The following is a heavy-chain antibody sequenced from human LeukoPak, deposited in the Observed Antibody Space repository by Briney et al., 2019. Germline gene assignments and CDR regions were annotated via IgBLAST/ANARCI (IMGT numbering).Heavy chain of an antibody. D-gene: IGHD2-2*01. CDR1: GGSFSGYY. V-gene: IGHV4-34*01. CDR3: ARGPDCSSTSCNRAFDY. Sequence: PSETLSLTCAVYGGSFSGYYWSWIRQPPGKGLEWIGEINHSGSTSYNPSLKSRVTISVDTSKNQFSLKLSSVTAADTAVYYCARGPDCSSTSCNRAFDYWGQGTLVTVSS. CDR2: INHSGST. J-gene: IGHJ4*02.